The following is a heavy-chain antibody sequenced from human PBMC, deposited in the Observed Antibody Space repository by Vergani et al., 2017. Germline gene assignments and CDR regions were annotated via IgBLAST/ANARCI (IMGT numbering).Heavy chain of an antibody. Sequence: EVQLLESGGDLVQPGGSLRLSCASSGFTFNHYAMNWVRQAPGKGLEWVSGISGSGGSTYYAGSVKGRFTISRDSSKNTLYLQMNSLSAGDTAVYYCAKANPRNSGYDELYYYHAMDVWGQGTTVSVSS. CDR2: ISGSGGST. CDR1: GFTFNHYA. J-gene: IGHJ6*02. CDR3: AKANPRNSGYDELYYYHAMDV. D-gene: IGHD5-12*01. V-gene: IGHV3-23*01.